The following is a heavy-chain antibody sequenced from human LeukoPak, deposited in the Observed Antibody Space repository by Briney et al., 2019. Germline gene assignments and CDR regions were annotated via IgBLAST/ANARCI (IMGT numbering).Heavy chain of an antibody. CDR3: ARQGDSSSYLPDY. V-gene: IGHV5-51*01. CDR2: IYPGDLDT. CDR1: GYIFTSYW. J-gene: IGHJ4*02. Sequence: GESLKISCKGSGYIFTSYWIGWVRQMPGKGLEWMGIIYPGDLDTRYSPSFQGQVTISADKSISTAYLQRSSLKASDTAMYYCARQGDSSSYLPDYWGQGTLVTVSS. D-gene: IGHD6-13*01.